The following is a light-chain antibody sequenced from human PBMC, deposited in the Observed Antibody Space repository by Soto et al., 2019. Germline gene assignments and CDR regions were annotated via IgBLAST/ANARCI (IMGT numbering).Light chain of an antibody. V-gene: IGKV2-28*01. CDR3: MQALQTPPT. CDR2: LGS. CDR1: QSLLHSNGYNY. Sequence: DIVMTQSPLSLPVTPGEPASISCRSSQSLLHSNGYNYLDWYLQKPGQSPQLLIYLGSNRASGVPDWFSGSGSGTDFTLKLSRVEAEDVGVYYCMQALQTPPTFGGGTKVEIK. J-gene: IGKJ4*01.